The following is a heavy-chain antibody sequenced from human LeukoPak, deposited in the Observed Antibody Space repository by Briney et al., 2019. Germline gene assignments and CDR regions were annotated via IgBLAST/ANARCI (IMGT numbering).Heavy chain of an antibody. CDR3: AKVFEVRGARRPKDY. CDR1: GFTFSDYG. J-gene: IGHJ4*02. D-gene: IGHD3-10*01. Sequence: GGSLRLSCAVSGFTFSDYGMHWVRQAPGKGLEWVALISYDGGNKFYADSVRDRYTISRDNSKNTLFLQMNSLRIEHTAVYYCAKVFEVRGARRPKDYWGQGTLVIVSS. CDR2: ISYDGGNK. V-gene: IGHV3-30*18.